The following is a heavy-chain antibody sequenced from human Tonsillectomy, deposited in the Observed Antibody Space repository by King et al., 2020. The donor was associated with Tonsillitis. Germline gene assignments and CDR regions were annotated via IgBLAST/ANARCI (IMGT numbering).Heavy chain of an antibody. D-gene: IGHD5-12*01. V-gene: IGHV4-59*01. Sequence: QESGPGVVKPSETLSLTCTVSGGSIGSYYWSWIRQPPGKGPEYIRYISYTGSTNYNHSLKSRVTILADPSKNLFSLKLSSVTAADTAVYYCARIFPLATIWGGSWYFDLWGRGTLVTVSS. CDR3: ARIFPLATIWGGSWYFDL. CDR2: ISYTGST. J-gene: IGHJ2*01. CDR1: GGSIGSYY.